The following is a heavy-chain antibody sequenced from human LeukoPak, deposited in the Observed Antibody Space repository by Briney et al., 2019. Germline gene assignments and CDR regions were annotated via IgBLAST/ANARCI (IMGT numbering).Heavy chain of an antibody. Sequence: GESLKISCKGSGYSFTSYWIGWVRQMPGKGLEWMGIIYPGDSDTRYSPSFQGQVTISADKSISTAYLQWSSLKASDTAMYYCARGRTVVRYCSGGSCHPLDYWGQGTLVTVSS. CDR2: IYPGDSDT. D-gene: IGHD2-15*01. CDR1: GYSFTSYW. J-gene: IGHJ4*02. CDR3: ARGRTVVRYCSGGSCHPLDY. V-gene: IGHV5-51*01.